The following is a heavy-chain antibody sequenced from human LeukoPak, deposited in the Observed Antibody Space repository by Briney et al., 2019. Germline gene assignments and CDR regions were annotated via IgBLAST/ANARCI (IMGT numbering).Heavy chain of an antibody. D-gene: IGHD1-1*01. J-gene: IGHJ4*02. V-gene: IGHV3-30*03. Sequence: GGSLRLSCAASGFTFSHYGMQWVRQAPGKGLEWVALISSDGSSKYHADSVKDRFTISRDNSKNTLYLQMNSLRPEDTAVYYCATQCGGNCRDDYWGQGTLVSVSS. CDR1: GFTFSHYG. CDR2: ISSDGSSK. CDR3: ATQCGGNCRDDY.